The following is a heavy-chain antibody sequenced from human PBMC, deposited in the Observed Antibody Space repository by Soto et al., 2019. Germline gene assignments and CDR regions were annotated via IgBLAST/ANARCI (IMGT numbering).Heavy chain of an antibody. CDR3: ARDNPGYCSGGSCYNWFDP. D-gene: IGHD2-15*01. Sequence: SETLSLTCTVSGGSISSYYWSWIRQPPGKGLEWIGYIYYSGSTNYNPSLKSRVTISVDTSKNQFSLKLSSVTAADTAVYYCARDNPGYCSGGSCYNWFDPWGQGTPVTVSS. J-gene: IGHJ5*02. V-gene: IGHV4-59*01. CDR1: GGSISSYY. CDR2: IYYSGST.